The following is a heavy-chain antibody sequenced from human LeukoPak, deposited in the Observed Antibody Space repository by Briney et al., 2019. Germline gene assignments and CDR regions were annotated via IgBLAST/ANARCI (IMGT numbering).Heavy chain of an antibody. CDR1: GFTFSSYA. J-gene: IGHJ5*02. CDR3: AKDVSWNWFDP. Sequence: PGGSLRLSCAASGFTFSSYAMHWVRQAPGKGLEWVAVISYDGSNKFYADSVKGRFTISRDNSKNTLYLQTNSLRAEDTAVYYCAKDVSWNWFDPWGQGTLVTVSS. CDR2: ISYDGSNK. V-gene: IGHV3-30-3*02.